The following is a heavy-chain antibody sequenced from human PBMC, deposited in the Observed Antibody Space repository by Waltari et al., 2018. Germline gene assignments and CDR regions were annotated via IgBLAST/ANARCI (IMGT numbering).Heavy chain of an antibody. V-gene: IGHV4-4*07. Sequence: QVQLQESGPGLVKPSETLSLTCTVSGGSISSYYWSWIRQPAGKGLEWIGRIYTSGSTNYTPSLKSRVTMSVDTSKNQFSRKLSSVTAADTAVYYCARASRYQLLSSHYYYYYMDVWGKGTTVTISS. D-gene: IGHD2-2*01. CDR3: ARASRYQLLSSHYYYYYMDV. J-gene: IGHJ6*03. CDR2: IYTSGST. CDR1: GGSISSYY.